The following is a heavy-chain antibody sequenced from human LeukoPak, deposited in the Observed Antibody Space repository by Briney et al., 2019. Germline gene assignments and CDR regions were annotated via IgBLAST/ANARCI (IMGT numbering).Heavy chain of an antibody. CDR3: ASLPQRYCSSTSCYNGWFDP. V-gene: IGHV1-3*01. CDR2: INAGNGNT. CDR1: GYTFTSYA. J-gene: IGHJ5*02. D-gene: IGHD2-2*01. Sequence: GASVKVSCKASGYTFTSYAMHWVRQAPGQRLEWMGWINAGNGNTKYSQKFQGRVTITRDTSASTAYMELSSLRSEDTAVYYCASLPQRYCSSTSCYNGWFDPWGRGTLVTVSS.